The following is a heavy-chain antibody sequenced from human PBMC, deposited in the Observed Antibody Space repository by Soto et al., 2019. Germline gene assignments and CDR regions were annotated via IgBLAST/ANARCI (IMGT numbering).Heavy chain of an antibody. Sequence: QVQLVQSGAEVTKPGASVKVSCRASGYTFTTYDINWVRQATGQGLEWMGWMSPKSGATGYAQKFQGRVTMTRDTSISTAYMELSNLRSEDTAIYYGASGVDVGVDLWGQVTTVTVSS. V-gene: IGHV1-8*01. CDR2: MSPKSGAT. D-gene: IGHD3-3*01. CDR3: ASGVDVGVDL. J-gene: IGHJ6*02. CDR1: GYTFTTYD.